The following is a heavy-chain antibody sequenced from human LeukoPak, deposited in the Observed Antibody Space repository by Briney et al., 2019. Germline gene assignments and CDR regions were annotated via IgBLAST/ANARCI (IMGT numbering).Heavy chain of an antibody. D-gene: IGHD3-22*01. CDR1: GYTFTNYG. CDR3: ARDYDPDMYYYDSSSYSGNAFDI. V-gene: IGHV1-18*01. CDR2: ISAYNGNT. Sequence: ASVKVSCKASGYTFTNYGMSRVRQAPGQGLEWMGWISAYNGNTKYAQKVQGRVTMTTDTSTSTAYMEMRRLRSDDTAVYYCARDYDPDMYYYDSSSYSGNAFDIWGQGAMVTVSS. J-gene: IGHJ3*02.